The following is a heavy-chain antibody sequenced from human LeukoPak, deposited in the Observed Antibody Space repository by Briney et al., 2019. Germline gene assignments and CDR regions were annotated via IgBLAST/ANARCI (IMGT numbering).Heavy chain of an antibody. J-gene: IGHJ1*01. CDR2: INHSGST. D-gene: IGHD2-15*01. Sequence: PSETLSLTCAVYGGSFSGYYWSWIRQPPGKGLEWIGEINHSGSTNSNPSLKSRVTISVDTSKNQFSLKLSSVTAADTAVYYCARRLLGYCSGGSCSSGYFQHWGQGTLVTVSS. CDR3: ARRLLGYCSGGSCSSGYFQH. CDR1: GGSFSGYY. V-gene: IGHV4-34*01.